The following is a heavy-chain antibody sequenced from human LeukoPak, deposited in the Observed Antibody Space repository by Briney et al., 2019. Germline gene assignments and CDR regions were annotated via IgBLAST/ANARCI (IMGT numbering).Heavy chain of an antibody. D-gene: IGHD3-9*01. J-gene: IGHJ5*02. V-gene: IGHV4-30-4*01. CDR1: GGSISSGDSY. CDR2: IYYNVNT. Sequence: PSETLSLTCTVSGGSISSGDSYWTWIRQPPGKGLEWIGYIYYNVNTYYNPSLKSRLTISVDVSMDEFSLKLSSVTATDTAVYYRARDLRGLNWIDPWGQGTLVTVSS. CDR3: ARDLRGLNWIDP.